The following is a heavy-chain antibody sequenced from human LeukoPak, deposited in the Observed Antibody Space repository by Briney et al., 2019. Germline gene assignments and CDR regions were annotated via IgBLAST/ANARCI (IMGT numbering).Heavy chain of an antibody. CDR3: ARWVPGYCSGGSCYVDY. D-gene: IGHD2-15*01. Sequence: GGSLRLSCAASGFTFSSYSMNWVRQAPGKGLEWVSSISSSSSYIYYADSVKGRFTISRDNAKNSLYLQMKSLRAEDTAVYYCARWVPGYCSGGSCYVDYWGQGTLVTVSS. V-gene: IGHV3-21*01. CDR2: ISSSSSYI. J-gene: IGHJ4*02. CDR1: GFTFSSYS.